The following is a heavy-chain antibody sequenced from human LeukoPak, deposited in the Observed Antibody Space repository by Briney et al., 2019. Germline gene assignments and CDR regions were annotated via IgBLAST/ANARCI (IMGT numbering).Heavy chain of an antibody. D-gene: IGHD5-24*01. CDR1: GFTFSSYS. Sequence: GGSLRLSCAASGFTFSSYSMNWVRQAPGKGLEWVSSISSSSYIYYADSVKGRFTISRDNAKNSLYLQMNSLRAEDTAVYYCARGEMATQRDYWGQGTLVTVSS. V-gene: IGHV3-21*01. J-gene: IGHJ4*02. CDR3: ARGEMATQRDY. CDR2: ISSSSYI.